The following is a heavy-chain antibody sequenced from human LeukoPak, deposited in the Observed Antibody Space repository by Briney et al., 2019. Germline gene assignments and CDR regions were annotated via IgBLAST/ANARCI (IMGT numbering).Heavy chain of an antibody. CDR3: VVGYYGSGSWYPDYYYYGMDV. Sequence: SETLSLTCTVSGGSISSSSYNWGWIRQPPGKGLEWIGSIYYSGSTYYNPSLKSRVTISVDTSKNQFSLKLSSVTAADTAVYYCVVGYYGSGSWYPDYYYYGMDVWGQGTTVTVSS. J-gene: IGHJ6*02. D-gene: IGHD3-10*01. V-gene: IGHV4-39*01. CDR1: GGSISSSSYN. CDR2: IYYSGST.